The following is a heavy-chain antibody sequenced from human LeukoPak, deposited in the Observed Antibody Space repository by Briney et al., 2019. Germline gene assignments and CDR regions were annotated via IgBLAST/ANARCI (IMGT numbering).Heavy chain of an antibody. D-gene: IGHD3-22*01. CDR2: ISSSGSTI. Sequence: PGGSLSLSCAASGFTFSYYYMSWIRPAPGKGLEWVSYISSSGSTIYYADSVKGRFTISRDNAKNSLYLQMNSLRAEDTAVYYCARFKPNSSGYYYAYYFDYWGQGTLVTVSS. CDR1: GFTFSYYY. V-gene: IGHV3-11*01. J-gene: IGHJ4*02. CDR3: ARFKPNSSGYYYAYYFDY.